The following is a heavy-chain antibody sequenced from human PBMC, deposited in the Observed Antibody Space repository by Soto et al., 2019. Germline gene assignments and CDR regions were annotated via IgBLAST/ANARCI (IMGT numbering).Heavy chain of an antibody. CDR2: IRSKTYGGTT. D-gene: IGHD1-1*01. V-gene: IGHV3-49*04. Sequence: HPGGSLRLSCKGSGFTFGDYAVNWVRQAPGKGLEWVGYIRSKTYGGTTEYAASVRGRFTISRDDSKSVAYLQMNSLKTEDTAVYFCSRGPRRYDFEYWGQGTLVTVSS. CDR3: SRGPRRYDFEY. J-gene: IGHJ4*02. CDR1: GFTFGDYA.